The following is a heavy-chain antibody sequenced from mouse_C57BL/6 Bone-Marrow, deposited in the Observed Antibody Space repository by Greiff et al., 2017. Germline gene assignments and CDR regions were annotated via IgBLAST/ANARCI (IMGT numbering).Heavy chain of an antibody. CDR2: ISGGGGYT. V-gene: IGHV5-9*01. Sequence: EVKLVESGGGLVKPGGSLKLSCAASGFTFSSYTMSWVRQTPEKRLQWVAAISGGGGYTYSPDSVKGRFTISRDNDKNILYLQMSSLRSEDTALYYCSRQVTTVLATKYFDVWGTGTTVTVSS. CDR3: SRQVTTVLATKYFDV. CDR1: GFTFSSYT. D-gene: IGHD1-1*01. J-gene: IGHJ1*03.